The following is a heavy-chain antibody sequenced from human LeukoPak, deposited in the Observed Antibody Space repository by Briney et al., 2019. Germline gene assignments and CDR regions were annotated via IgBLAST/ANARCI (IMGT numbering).Heavy chain of an antibody. CDR2: ISGSGGST. V-gene: IGHV3-23*01. CDR3: AKDPSYDYGMDV. J-gene: IGHJ6*04. Sequence: GGSLRLSCVASGFTFSSYAMSWVRQAPGKGLEWVSAISGSGGSTYYADSVKGRFTISRDNSKNTLYLQMNSLRVEDTAVYSCAKDPSYDYGMDVWGKGTTVTVPS. CDR1: GFTFSSYA.